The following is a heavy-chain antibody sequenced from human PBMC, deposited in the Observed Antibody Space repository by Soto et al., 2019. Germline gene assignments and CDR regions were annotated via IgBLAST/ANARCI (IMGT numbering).Heavy chain of an antibody. CDR2: IYPGDSDT. CDR3: AKDGMVGWELLLSYYYGMDV. V-gene: IGHV5-51*01. Sequence: GASLKISCKGSGYSFTSYWIGWVRQMPGKGLEWMGIIYPGDSDTRYSPSFQGQVTISADKSISTAYLQWSSLRAEDTAVYYCAKDGMVGWELLLSYYYGMDVWGQGTTVTVSS. D-gene: IGHD1-26*01. J-gene: IGHJ6*02. CDR1: GYSFTSYW.